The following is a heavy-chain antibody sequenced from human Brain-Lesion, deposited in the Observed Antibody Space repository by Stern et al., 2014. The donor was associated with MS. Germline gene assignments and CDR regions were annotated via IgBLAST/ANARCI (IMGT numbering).Heavy chain of an antibody. Sequence: VQLVESGGGVVQPGRPLRLSCAASGFTFSRFGMHWVRQAPGKGLEWVAVISYDGSNKYYADSVKGRFTISRDNSKNTLYMQMNSLRAEDTAVYYCAKDRQWLTYFFDYWGQGSLVTVSS. CDR2: ISYDGSNK. V-gene: IGHV3-30*18. CDR1: GFTFSRFG. J-gene: IGHJ4*02. D-gene: IGHD3-22*01. CDR3: AKDRQWLTYFFDY.